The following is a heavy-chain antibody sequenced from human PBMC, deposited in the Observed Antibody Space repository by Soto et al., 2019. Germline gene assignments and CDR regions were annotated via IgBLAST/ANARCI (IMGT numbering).Heavy chain of an antibody. CDR3: ARLTKIGWNHDQ. Sequence: PGGPLRLSCAASGFTFRDFYMSWVRQVSGKGLEWISYISALGTYTKFADSLKGRFTISRDNAERSMFLQMNNLTVEDTGIYYCARLTKIGWNHDQWGQGTLVTVSS. D-gene: IGHD1-1*01. V-gene: IGHV3-11*03. J-gene: IGHJ4*02. CDR2: ISALGTYT. CDR1: GFTFRDFY.